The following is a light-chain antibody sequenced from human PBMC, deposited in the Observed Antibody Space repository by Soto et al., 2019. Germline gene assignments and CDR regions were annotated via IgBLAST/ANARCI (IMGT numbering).Light chain of an antibody. CDR2: DVT. CDR1: SSDIGTYNY. CDR3: SSHSTSTTLV. V-gene: IGLV2-14*03. J-gene: IGLJ3*02. Sequence: QSALTQPASVSGSPGQSITISCTGTSSDIGTYNYVSWYQQHPGKAPKLIIYDVTNRPSGVSNRFSGSKSDNTASLTISGLQAEDEADYFCSSHSTSTTLVFGGGTKVTVL.